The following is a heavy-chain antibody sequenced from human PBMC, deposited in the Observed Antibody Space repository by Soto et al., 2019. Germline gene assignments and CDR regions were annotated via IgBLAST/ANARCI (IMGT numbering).Heavy chain of an antibody. CDR1: GFIFRNYA. J-gene: IGHJ4*02. V-gene: IGHV3-30*04. CDR2: ISYDERNI. Sequence: QVELVESGGGLVQPGTSLRLSCAASGFIFRNYAMHWVRQAPGKGLEWVADISYDERNIHYPDSVKGRFTISRDNSKSTLFLQMTNMRPEDTAVYYCARDSWGFDCWGQGTLVTVSS. CDR3: ARDSWGFDC. D-gene: IGHD2-15*01.